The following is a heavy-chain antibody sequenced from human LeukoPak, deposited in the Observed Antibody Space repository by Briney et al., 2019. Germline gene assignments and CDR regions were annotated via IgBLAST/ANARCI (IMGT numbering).Heavy chain of an antibody. CDR2: INGDGSST. CDR1: GFTFSSYW. V-gene: IGHV3-74*01. Sequence: QPGGSLSLSCAASGFTFSSYWMRWVRQAPGKGLVWVSRINGDGSSTSYAASLKGRFTISRDNAKNTLYLQINSLRAEDTAVYYCASALVIRYCSGGSCYTPTTPTGDYYYYYGMDVWGQETTVTVSS. D-gene: IGHD2-15*01. CDR3: ASALVIRYCSGGSCYTPTTPTGDYYYYYGMDV. J-gene: IGHJ6*02.